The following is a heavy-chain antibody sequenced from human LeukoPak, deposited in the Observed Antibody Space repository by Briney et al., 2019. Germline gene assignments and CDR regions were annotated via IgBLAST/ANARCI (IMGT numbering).Heavy chain of an antibody. Sequence: SETLSRTCAVYGGSFSGYYWSWIRQPPGKGLEWIGEINHSGSTNYNPSLKSRVTISVDTSKNQFSLKLSSVTAADTAVYYCAARDGYSFDYWGQGTLVTVSS. CDR3: AARDGYSFDY. J-gene: IGHJ4*02. V-gene: IGHV4-34*01. CDR2: INHSGST. D-gene: IGHD5-12*01. CDR1: GGSFSGYY.